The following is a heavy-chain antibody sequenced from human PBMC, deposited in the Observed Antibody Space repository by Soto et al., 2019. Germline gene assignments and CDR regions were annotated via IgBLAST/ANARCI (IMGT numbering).Heavy chain of an antibody. CDR1: GFTFSSYA. Sequence: EVQLLESGGGLVQPGGSLRLSCAASGFTFSSYAMRWVRQAPGKGLEWVSAISGSGGSTYYADSVKGRFTISRDNSKNTLYLQMSSLRAEDTALYYCARRGSGSYYDYWGQGTLVTVSS. CDR2: ISGSGGST. CDR3: ARRGSGSYYDY. D-gene: IGHD1-26*01. V-gene: IGHV3-23*01. J-gene: IGHJ4*02.